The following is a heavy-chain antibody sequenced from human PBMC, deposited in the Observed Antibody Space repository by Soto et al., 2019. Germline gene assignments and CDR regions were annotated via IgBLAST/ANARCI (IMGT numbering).Heavy chain of an antibody. J-gene: IGHJ4*02. V-gene: IGHV5-51*07. CDR1: GCSDSSYW. CDR2: IYPGDSDI. D-gene: IGHD5-12*01. CDR3: ARLPGMGYDSYCDN. Sequence: GHSVTISCAGCGCSDSSYWSAWVHQMPGKGLEWMGIIYPGDSDIRYSPSFQGQVTISADKSISTAYLQWSSLKASDTAMYYCARLPGMGYDSYCDNWGQGTLVTVSS.